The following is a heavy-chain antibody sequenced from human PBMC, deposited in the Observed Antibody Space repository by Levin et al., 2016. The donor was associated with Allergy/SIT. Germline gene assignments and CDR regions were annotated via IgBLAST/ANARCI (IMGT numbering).Heavy chain of an antibody. J-gene: IGHJ2*01. D-gene: IGHD4-17*01. CDR3: ARGRILGLRPSYFDL. V-gene: IGHV3-30*07. Sequence: DSVKGRFTISRDNSKNTLYLQVNSLRAEDTAVYYCARGRILGLRPSYFDLWGRGTLVTVSS.